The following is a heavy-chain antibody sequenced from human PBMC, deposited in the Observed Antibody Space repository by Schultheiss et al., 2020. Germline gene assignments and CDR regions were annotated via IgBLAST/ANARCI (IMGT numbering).Heavy chain of an antibody. D-gene: IGHD3-3*01. V-gene: IGHV4-38-2*02. J-gene: IGHJ4*02. CDR3: ARGERITIFGVAPDY. Sequence: SETLSLTCTVSGGSISNYYWSWIRQPPGKGLEWIGSIYHSGSTYYNPSLKSRVTISVDKSKNQFSLKLSSVTAADTAVYYCARGERITIFGVAPDYWGQGTLVTVSS. CDR2: IYHSGST. CDR1: GGSISNYY.